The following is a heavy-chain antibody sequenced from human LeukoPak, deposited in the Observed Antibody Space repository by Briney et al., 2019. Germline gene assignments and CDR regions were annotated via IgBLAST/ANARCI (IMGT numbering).Heavy chain of an antibody. CDR3: ARDLYSSRTNDAFVI. J-gene: IGHJ3*02. CDR2: IYYSGST. CDR1: GGSISSYY. D-gene: IGHD6-13*01. V-gene: IGHV4-59*12. Sequence: SETLSPTCTVSGGSISSYYWSWIRQPPGKGLEWIGYIYYSGSTNYKSSLKSRVTISVDTSKNQFSLKLSSVTAADTAVYYCARDLYSSRTNDAFVIWGQGTMVTVSS.